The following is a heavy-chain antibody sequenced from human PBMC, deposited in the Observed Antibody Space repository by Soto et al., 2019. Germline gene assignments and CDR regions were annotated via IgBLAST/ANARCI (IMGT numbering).Heavy chain of an antibody. CDR3: ARGLCGGTCYAAQYYFDY. Sequence: QVHMVQSGAEVKPPGSSVKVSCTASGGTFDSYTISWVRQAPGQGLEWMGRIIPIVGVANYAQKFQGRVKITADKSTSTAYMELNRLRSEDTAVYYCARGLCGGTCYAAQYYFDYWGQGTLVTVSS. CDR2: IIPIVGVA. CDR1: GGTFDSYT. V-gene: IGHV1-69*02. D-gene: IGHD2-21*01. J-gene: IGHJ4*02.